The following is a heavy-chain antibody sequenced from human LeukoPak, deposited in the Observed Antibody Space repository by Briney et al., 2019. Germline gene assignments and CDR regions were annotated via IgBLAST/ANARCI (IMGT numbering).Heavy chain of an antibody. Sequence: PSETLSLTCSVSSGSSSRSIDYWGWIRQPPGKRLEWIGSISNSGSTYYNPSLTSRFTISVDTSQNQFSLKLSSVTAADTAVYYCATQILLCHYYWGQGTLVTVSS. CDR1: SGSSSRSIDY. CDR3: ATQILLCHYY. J-gene: IGHJ4*02. CDR2: ISNSGST. D-gene: IGHD3-10*01. V-gene: IGHV4-39*01.